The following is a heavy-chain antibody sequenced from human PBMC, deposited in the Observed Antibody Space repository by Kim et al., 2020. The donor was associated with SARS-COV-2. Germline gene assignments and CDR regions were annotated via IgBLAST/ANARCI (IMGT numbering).Heavy chain of an antibody. V-gene: IGHV4-39*01. Sequence: TPSLKSRVPISVDTSKSQFSLNLSSVTAADTAVYYCAGRYSSGPFSWFDPWGQGSLVTVSS. J-gene: IGHJ5*02. D-gene: IGHD6-19*01. CDR3: AGRYSSGPFSWFDP.